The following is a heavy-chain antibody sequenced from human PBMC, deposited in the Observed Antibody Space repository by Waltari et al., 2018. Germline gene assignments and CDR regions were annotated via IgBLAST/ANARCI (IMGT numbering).Heavy chain of an antibody. CDR3: ARLPTKYFDSLGWGFFDQ. D-gene: IGHD3-9*01. CDR1: GYFPSDDH. V-gene: IGHV4-59*08. J-gene: IGHJ4*02. Sequence: HVQLQESGPGLVKPSETLSLTCSVSGYFPSDDHLTWIRQAPGKGLEWIAYRRNTGATKCTPSLESRVTLSADTSKKQFSLRLTSVTAADTAVYFCARLPTKYFDSLGWGFFDQWGQGILVTVSS. CDR2: RRNTGAT.